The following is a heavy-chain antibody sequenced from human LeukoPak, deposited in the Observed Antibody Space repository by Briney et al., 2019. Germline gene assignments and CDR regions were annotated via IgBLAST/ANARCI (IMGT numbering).Heavy chain of an antibody. V-gene: IGHV1-69*06. D-gene: IGHD3-10*01. J-gene: IGHJ4*02. CDR2: IIPIFGTA. CDR1: GGTFSSYA. Sequence: ASVKVSCKASGGTFSSYAISWVRQAPGQGLEWMGRIIPIFGTASYAQKFQGRVTITADKSTSTAYMELSSLRSEDTAVYYCARNLWFGELSYWGQGTLVTVSS. CDR3: ARNLWFGELSY.